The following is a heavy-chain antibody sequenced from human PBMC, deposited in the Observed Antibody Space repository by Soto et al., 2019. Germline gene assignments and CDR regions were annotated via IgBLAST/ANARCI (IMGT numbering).Heavy chain of an antibody. V-gene: IGHV3-7*01. Sequence: EVQLVQSVGDLVQPGGSLRLSCVASGFTFSTYWMTWVRQAPGMGLEWVAGIKEDASEELYVDSVKGRFSVSRDNAKNSLYLQLNSLSAEDTAVYYCATAISSPFSNFDYWGQGSLVTVSS. CDR3: ATAISSPFSNFDY. J-gene: IGHJ4*02. CDR2: IKEDASEE. CDR1: GFTFSTYW. D-gene: IGHD2-2*01.